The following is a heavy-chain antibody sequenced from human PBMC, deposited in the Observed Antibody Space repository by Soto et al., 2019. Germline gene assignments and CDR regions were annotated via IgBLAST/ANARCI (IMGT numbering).Heavy chain of an antibody. D-gene: IGHD5-12*01. CDR3: ARVAFRSLVVATIPNWFDP. V-gene: IGHV1-69*13. J-gene: IGHJ5*02. Sequence: SVKVSCKASGGTFSSYAISWVRQAPGQGLEWMGGIIPIFGTANYAQKFQGRVTITADESTSTAYMELSSLRSEDTAVYYCARVAFRSLVVATIPNWFDPWGQGTLVTVSS. CDR2: IIPIFGTA. CDR1: GGTFSSYA.